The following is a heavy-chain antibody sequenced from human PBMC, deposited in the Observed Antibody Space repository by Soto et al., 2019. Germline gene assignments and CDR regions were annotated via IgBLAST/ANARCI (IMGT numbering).Heavy chain of an antibody. D-gene: IGHD4-17*01. V-gene: IGHV1-69*02. Sequence: QVQLVQSGAEVKKPGSSVKVSCKASGGTFSSYTISWVRQAPGQGLEWMGRIIPILGIANYAQKFRGRVTITADKSTSTAYMELSSLRSEDTAVYYCATHGDYPLRYFDYWGQGTLVTVSS. CDR2: IIPILGIA. CDR1: GGTFSSYT. CDR3: ATHGDYPLRYFDY. J-gene: IGHJ4*02.